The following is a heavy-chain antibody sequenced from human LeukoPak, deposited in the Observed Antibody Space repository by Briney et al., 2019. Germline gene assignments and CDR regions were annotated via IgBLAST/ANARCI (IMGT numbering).Heavy chain of an antibody. Sequence: TGGSLRLSCAASGFTVSSNYMSWVRQAPGKGLERVSVIYSGGSTYYADSVKGRFTISRDNSKNTLYLQMNSLRAEDTAVYYCARLPTLWNFDYWGQGTLVTVSS. D-gene: IGHD3-10*01. CDR3: ARLPTLWNFDY. CDR1: GFTVSSNY. CDR2: IYSGGST. J-gene: IGHJ4*02. V-gene: IGHV3-53*01.